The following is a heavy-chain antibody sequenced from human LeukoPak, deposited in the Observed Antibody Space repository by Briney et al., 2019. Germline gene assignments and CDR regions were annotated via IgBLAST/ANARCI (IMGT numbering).Heavy chain of an antibody. D-gene: IGHD6-19*01. V-gene: IGHV6-1*01. Sequence: SQTLSLTCAISGDSVSSNSAAWNWIRQSPSRGLEWLGRTYYRSKWYNDYAVSVKSRITINPDTSKNQFSLQLNSVTPEDTAVYYCARDIEPTHYSSGYYYYGMDVWGQGTTVTVSS. CDR1: GDSVSSNSAA. CDR3: ARDIEPTHYSSGYYYYGMDV. CDR2: TYYRSKWYN. J-gene: IGHJ6*02.